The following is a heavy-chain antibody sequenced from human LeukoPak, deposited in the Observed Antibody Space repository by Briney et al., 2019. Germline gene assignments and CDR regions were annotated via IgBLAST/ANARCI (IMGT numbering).Heavy chain of an antibody. CDR1: GFTFSSYA. Sequence: PGGSLRLSCAATGFTFSSYAMSWVRQAPGKGLEWVSVISGSGGGTYYADSVKGRFTISRDNSKNTLYLQMNSLRAEDTAVYYCAKGRSSAWSNWFDPWGQGTLVTVSS. V-gene: IGHV3-23*01. J-gene: IGHJ5*02. CDR3: AKGRSSAWSNWFDP. CDR2: ISGSGGGT. D-gene: IGHD6-19*01.